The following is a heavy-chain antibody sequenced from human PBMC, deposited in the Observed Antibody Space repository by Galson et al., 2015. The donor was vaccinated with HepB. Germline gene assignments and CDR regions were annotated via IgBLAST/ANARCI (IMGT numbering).Heavy chain of an antibody. CDR1: GYTFTSYY. V-gene: IGHV1-46*03. CDR3: ASVERRGILWFGELLPDY. CDR2: INPSGGST. J-gene: IGHJ4*02. Sequence: QSGAEVKKPGESLKVSCKASGYTFTSYYMHWVRQAPGQGLEWMGIINPSGGSTSYAQKFQGRVTMTRDTSTSTVYMELSSLRSEDTAVYYCASVERRGILWFGELLPDYWGQGTLVTVSS. D-gene: IGHD3-10*01.